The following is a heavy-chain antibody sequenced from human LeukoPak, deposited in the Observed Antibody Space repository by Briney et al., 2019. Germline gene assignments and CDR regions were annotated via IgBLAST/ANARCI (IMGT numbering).Heavy chain of an antibody. J-gene: IGHJ4*02. Sequence: GGSLRLSCATSGFTFSSYWMSWVRRAPGKGLEWVANIKQDGSQIFYVDSVKGRFTISRDTAKNSLSLQPNSLRAEDTAVYYCAREYCSGASCYGYFDYWGQGTLVTVSS. CDR1: GFTFSSYW. CDR2: IKQDGSQI. CDR3: AREYCSGASCYGYFDY. V-gene: IGHV3-7*01. D-gene: IGHD2-2*01.